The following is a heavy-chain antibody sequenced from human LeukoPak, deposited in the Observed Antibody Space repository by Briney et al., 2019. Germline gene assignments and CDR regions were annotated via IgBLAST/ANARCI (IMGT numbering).Heavy chain of an antibody. CDR3: ARDYGDFLEYFDP. J-gene: IGHJ5*02. CDR1: GFTFSSYA. V-gene: IGHV3-30-3*01. D-gene: IGHD4-17*01. CDR2: ISYDGSNK. Sequence: GGSLRLSCAASGFTFSSYAMHWVRQAPGKGLEWVAVISYDGSNKYYADSVKGRFTISRDNAKNSLYLQMNSLRAEDTAVYYCARDYGDFLEYFDPWGQGTLVTVSS.